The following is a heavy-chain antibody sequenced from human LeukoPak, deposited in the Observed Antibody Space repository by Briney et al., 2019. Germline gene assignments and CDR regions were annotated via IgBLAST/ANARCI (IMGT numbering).Heavy chain of an antibody. CDR1: GYTFTGYY. J-gene: IGHJ4*02. Sequence: VASVKVSCKASGYTFTGYYMHWVRQAPGQGLEWMGWINPNSGGTDFAQKFQGRVTMTRDTSIGTAYMELSRLRSDDTAVYYCARDRGYSYGFDYWGQGTLVTVSS. D-gene: IGHD5-18*01. CDR2: INPNSGGT. CDR3: ARDRGYSYGFDY. V-gene: IGHV1-2*02.